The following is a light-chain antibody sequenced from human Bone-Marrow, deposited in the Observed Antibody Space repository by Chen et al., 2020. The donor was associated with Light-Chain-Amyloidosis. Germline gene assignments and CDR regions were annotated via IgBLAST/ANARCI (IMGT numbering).Light chain of an antibody. J-gene: IGLJ3*02. CDR2: DDS. Sequence: SYVLTQPSSVSVAPGQTATIACGGNNIGSTSVHWYQQTPGQAPLLVVYDDSDRPSGIPERLSGSNSGNTANLTISRVGAGDEADYYGQVWDRSSDRPVFGGGTKLTVL. CDR3: QVWDRSSDRPV. CDR1: NIGSTS. V-gene: IGLV3-21*02.